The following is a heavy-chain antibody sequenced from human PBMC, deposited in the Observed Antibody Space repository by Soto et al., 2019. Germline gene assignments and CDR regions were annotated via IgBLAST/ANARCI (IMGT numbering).Heavy chain of an antibody. CDR1: GGSVSSSTYY. CDR2: IYYSGST. D-gene: IGHD6-19*01. CDR3: ARDVRSPLLNSSGWPLRKNWFDP. J-gene: IGHJ5*02. V-gene: IGHV4-39*02. Sequence: TSETLSLTCIVSVSGGSVSSSTYYWGWIRQPPGKGLEWIGTIYYSGSTYYNPSLKGRLTISVDTSKNQFSLKVNSVTAADTAVYYCARDVRSPLLNSSGWPLRKNWFDPWDQGTLVTVSS.